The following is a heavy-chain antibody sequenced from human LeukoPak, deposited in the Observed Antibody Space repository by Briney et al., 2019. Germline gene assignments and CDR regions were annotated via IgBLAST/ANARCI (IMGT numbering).Heavy chain of an antibody. J-gene: IGHJ6*03. CDR2: INSDGSST. Sequence: GGSLRLSCAASGFTFSSYWMHRVRQAPGKGLVWVSRINSDGSSTSYADSVKGRFTISRDNAKNTLYLQTNSLRAEDTAVYYCARPRLKTTVTTGSYYYMDVWGKGTTVTVSS. D-gene: IGHD4-17*01. CDR1: GFTFSSYW. V-gene: IGHV3-74*01. CDR3: ARPRLKTTVTTGSYYYMDV.